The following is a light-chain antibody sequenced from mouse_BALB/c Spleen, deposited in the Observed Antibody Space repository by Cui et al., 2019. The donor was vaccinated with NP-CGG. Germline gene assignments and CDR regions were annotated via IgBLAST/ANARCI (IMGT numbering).Light chain of an antibody. V-gene: IGLV1*01. CDR3: ALWYSNHWV. J-gene: IGLJ1*01. Sequence: QAVVTQESELTTSPGETVTLTCRSSTGSVTTSNYANWVQEKPDHFFTGLIGGTNNRVPGVPARFSGSLIGDKAALTITGAQTEDEAIYFCALWYSNHWVFGGGTKLTVL. CDR1: TGSVTTSNY. CDR2: GTN.